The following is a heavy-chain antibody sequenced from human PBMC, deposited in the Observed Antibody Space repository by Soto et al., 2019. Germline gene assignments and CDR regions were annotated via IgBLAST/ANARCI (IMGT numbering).Heavy chain of an antibody. CDR1: SASISTRNW. D-gene: IGHD1-1*01. CDR2: VYHSGSI. J-gene: IGHJ4*02. V-gene: IGHV4-4*02. CDR3: ARGTGTTESPYDS. Sequence: SETLSLTCTVSSASISTRNWWSWIRQSPGKGLEWIGEVYHSGSINYSPSFTSRITISVDKSKNQFSLKLRSVTAADTAVYFCARGTGTTESPYDSWGQGTLVTVSS.